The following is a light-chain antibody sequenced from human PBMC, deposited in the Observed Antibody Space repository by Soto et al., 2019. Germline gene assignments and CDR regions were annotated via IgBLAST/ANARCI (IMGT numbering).Light chain of an antibody. V-gene: IGKV3-15*01. CDR2: GAS. CDR3: HQYNNWPTWT. CDR1: QSVSNK. Sequence: EIVMTQSPATLSVSPGERAALSCRASQSVSNKLAWYQQKPGQAPRLLIYGASTRASGIPARFSGSGSGTEFTLTISSLQSEDFAVYYCHQYNNWPTWTFGQGTKVEIK. J-gene: IGKJ1*01.